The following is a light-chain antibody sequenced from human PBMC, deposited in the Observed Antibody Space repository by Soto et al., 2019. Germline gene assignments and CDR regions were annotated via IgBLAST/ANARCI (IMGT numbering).Light chain of an antibody. CDR1: QSVSSSY. CDR2: GAS. Sequence: EIVLTQSPGTLSLSPGERATLSCRASQSVSSSYLAWYQQKHGQAPRLLIYGASSRATGIPDRFSGSGSGTDFTLTISRLEPEDFALYYCQQYGSSITFGQGTRLEIK. CDR3: QQYGSSIT. J-gene: IGKJ5*01. V-gene: IGKV3-20*01.